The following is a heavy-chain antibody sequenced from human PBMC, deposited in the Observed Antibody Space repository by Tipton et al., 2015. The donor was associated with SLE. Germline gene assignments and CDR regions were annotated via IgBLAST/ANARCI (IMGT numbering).Heavy chain of an antibody. CDR2: ISYSGST. Sequence: LRLSCSVSGGSITSRYWSWIRQSPGKGLEWIAYISYSGSTNYNPSLKSRVTISVDMSKNQFSLTLGSVTAADTAVYYCARRYRNPAPDSLDIWGQGTVVTVSS. V-gene: IGHV4-59*11. CDR3: ARRYRNPAPDSLDI. J-gene: IGHJ3*02. D-gene: IGHD1-14*01. CDR1: GGSITSRY.